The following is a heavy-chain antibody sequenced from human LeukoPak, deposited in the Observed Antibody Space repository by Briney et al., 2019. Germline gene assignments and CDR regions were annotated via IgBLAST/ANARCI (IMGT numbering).Heavy chain of an antibody. D-gene: IGHD1-7*01. J-gene: IGHJ3*02. Sequence: PSETLSLTCTVSGGSISSHYWSWIRQPPGKGLEWIGYISHIGSTNYSPSLKSRVIISADTSKNQFSLRLSSVTAADTAVYYCAGDELALNALDIWGQGTMVTVSP. V-gene: IGHV4-59*11. CDR1: GGSISSHY. CDR3: AGDELALNALDI. CDR2: ISHIGST.